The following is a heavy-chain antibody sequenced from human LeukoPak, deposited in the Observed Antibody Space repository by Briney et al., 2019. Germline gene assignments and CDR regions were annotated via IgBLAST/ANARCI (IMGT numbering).Heavy chain of an antibody. CDR3: ARDEVDV. Sequence: GGSLRLSCAASGFTFINYRMNWVRQAPGKGLEWVSSISTSRSYIYYADSVKGRFTISRDNSKNTVYLQMTRLRAEDTAVYYCARDEVDVWGTGTTVIVSS. CDR1: GFTFINYR. V-gene: IGHV3-21*01. J-gene: IGHJ6*04. CDR2: ISTSRSYI.